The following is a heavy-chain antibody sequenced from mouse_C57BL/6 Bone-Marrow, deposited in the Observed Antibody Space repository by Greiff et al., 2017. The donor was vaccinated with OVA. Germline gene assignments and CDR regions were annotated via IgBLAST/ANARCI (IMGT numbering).Heavy chain of an antibody. V-gene: IGHV1-61*01. J-gene: IGHJ1*03. D-gene: IGHD1-1*01. CDR1: GYTFTSYW. CDR3: ARWYDGSSYHWYVDF. Sequence: QVQLQQPGAELVRPGSSVKLSCKASGYTFTSYWMDWVKQRPGQGLEWIGNIYPSDSETHYNQQFKDKATLTVDKSFSTAYMQLSSLTSEDSAVYYGARWYDGSSYHWYVDFWGTGTTVTVSS. CDR2: IYPSDSET.